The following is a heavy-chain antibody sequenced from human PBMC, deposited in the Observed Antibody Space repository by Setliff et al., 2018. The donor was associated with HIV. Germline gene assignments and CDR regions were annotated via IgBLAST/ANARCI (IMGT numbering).Heavy chain of an antibody. V-gene: IGHV4-59*08. CDR1: GGSISNHW. D-gene: IGHD6-19*01. CDR2: IQASGIT. CDR3: ARLPRIALSGTFGWFDP. Sequence: KTSETLSLTCAVSGGSISNHWWSWFRQPPGKGLEWIAYIQASGITNHKPSLKSRATISVDTSKNQFSLKATSVTAEDTAVYYCARLPRIALSGTFGWFDPWGQGTLVTVSS. J-gene: IGHJ5*02.